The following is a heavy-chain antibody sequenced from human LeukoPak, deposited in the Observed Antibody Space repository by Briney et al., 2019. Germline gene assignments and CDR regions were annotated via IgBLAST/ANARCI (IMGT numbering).Heavy chain of an antibody. CDR1: GGSFSGYY. D-gene: IGHD6-13*01. J-gene: IGHJ4*02. CDR3: ARARRSSSRPVNFDY. CDR2: INHSGST. Sequence: SETLSLTCAVYGGSFSGYYWSWIRQPPGKGLEWIGEINHSGSTIYNPSLKSRVTISVDTSKNQFSLKLSSVTAADTAVYYCARARRSSSRPVNFDYWGQGTLVTVSS. V-gene: IGHV4-34*01.